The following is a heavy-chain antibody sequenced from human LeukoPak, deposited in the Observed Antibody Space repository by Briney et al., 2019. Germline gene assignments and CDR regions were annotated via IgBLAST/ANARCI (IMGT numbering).Heavy chain of an antibody. V-gene: IGHV3-33*01. CDR1: GFTFSSYG. D-gene: IGHD3-22*01. J-gene: IGHJ4*02. CDR3: ASHYDSSGFDY. Sequence: GGSLRLSCAASGFTFSSYGMHWVRRAPGKGMEWVAVIWYDGSNKYYADSVKGRFTISRDNSKNTLYLQMNSLRAEDTAVYYCASHYDSSGFDYWGQGTLVTVSS. CDR2: IWYDGSNK.